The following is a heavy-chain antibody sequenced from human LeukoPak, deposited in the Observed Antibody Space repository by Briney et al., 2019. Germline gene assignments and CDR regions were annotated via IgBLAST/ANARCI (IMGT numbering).Heavy chain of an antibody. J-gene: IGHJ4*02. CDR2: IDWNSGNI. V-gene: IGHV3-9*01. D-gene: IGHD4-17*01. CDR3: ARDYPIAYGVPGEASSDY. Sequence: PGGSLRLSCAASGFTFDDSAMHWVRQAPGKGLEWVSGIDWNSGNIAYAGSVRGRFTISRDNAKNSLYLQMNSLSAEDTAVYYCARDYPIAYGVPGEASSDYWGQGTLVTVSS. CDR1: GFTFDDSA.